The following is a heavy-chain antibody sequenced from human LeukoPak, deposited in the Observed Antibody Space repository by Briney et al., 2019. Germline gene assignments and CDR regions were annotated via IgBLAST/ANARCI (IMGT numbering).Heavy chain of an antibody. Sequence: GKSLRLSCPASGFTISNYGMHWVRQPPGKGLEWVAVVSYDGSFKSYADSVKGRFTISRDNSQNTMFLQMNSLRTEDTALYFCAKDLSVAGTGAFDIWGQGTMVTVSS. CDR2: VSYDGSFK. CDR1: GFTISNYG. J-gene: IGHJ3*02. D-gene: IGHD6-19*01. CDR3: AKDLSVAGTGAFDI. V-gene: IGHV3-30*18.